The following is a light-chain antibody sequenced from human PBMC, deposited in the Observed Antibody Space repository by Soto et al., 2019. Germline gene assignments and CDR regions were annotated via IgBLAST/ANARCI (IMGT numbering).Light chain of an antibody. J-gene: IGKJ1*01. Sequence: NQMTQSPSSLSASVGDRVTITCRASLGISNYLAWYQQKPGKVPKLLIYEASTLKSGVPSRFSGSGSGTDFTLTISSLQPEDVATYYCQKYNSAPWTFDQGTKVEIK. CDR3: QKYNSAPWT. V-gene: IGKV1-27*01. CDR2: EAS. CDR1: LGISNY.